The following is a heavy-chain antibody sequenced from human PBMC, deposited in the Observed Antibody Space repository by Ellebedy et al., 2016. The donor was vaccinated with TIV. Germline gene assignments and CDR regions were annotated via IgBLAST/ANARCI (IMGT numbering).Heavy chain of an antibody. V-gene: IGHV4-59*01. Sequence: MPSETLSLTCTVSGGSISSYYRSWIRQPPGKGLEWIGYIYYSGSTNYNPSLKSRVTISVDTSKNQFSLKLSSVTAADTAVYYCARCLKGYYGSGSLGIDYWGQGTLVTVSS. CDR3: ARCLKGYYGSGSLGIDY. J-gene: IGHJ4*02. D-gene: IGHD3-10*01. CDR1: GGSISSYY. CDR2: IYYSGST.